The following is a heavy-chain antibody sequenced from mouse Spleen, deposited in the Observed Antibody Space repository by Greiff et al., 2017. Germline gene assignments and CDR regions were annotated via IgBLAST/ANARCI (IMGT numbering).Heavy chain of an antibody. CDR1: GYTFTSYG. J-gene: IGHJ4*01. CDR2: IYPRSGNT. CDR3: ARSGGRGYAMDY. Sequence: LVESGAELARPGASVKLSCKASGYTFTSYGISWVKQRTGQGLEWIGEIYPRSGNTYYNEKFKGKATLTADKSSSTAYMELRSLTSEDSAVYFCARSGGRGYAMDYWGQGTSVTVSS. V-gene: IGHV1-81*01.